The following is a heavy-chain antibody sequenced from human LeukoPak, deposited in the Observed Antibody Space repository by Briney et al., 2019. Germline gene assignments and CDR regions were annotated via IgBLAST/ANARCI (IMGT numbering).Heavy chain of an antibody. V-gene: IGHV4-59*12. D-gene: IGHD4-11*01. CDR1: GGSISSYY. J-gene: IGHJ4*02. CDR2: IYYSGST. CDR3: ARGGEYRNDFDY. Sequence: SETLSLTCTVSGGSISSYYWSWIRQPPGKGLEWIGYIYYSGSTNYNPSLKSRVTISVDTSKNQFSLKLSSVTAADTAVYYCARGGEYRNDFDYWGQGTLVTVSS.